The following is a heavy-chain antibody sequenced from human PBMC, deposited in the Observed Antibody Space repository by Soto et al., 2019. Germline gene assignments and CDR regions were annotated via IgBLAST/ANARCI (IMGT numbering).Heavy chain of an antibody. Sequence: SETLSLTCTVSGGSISSYYWSWIRQPPGKGLEWIGYIYYSGSTNYNPSLKSRVTISVDTSKNQFSLKLSSVTAADTAVYYCAKYTRVVAATLFFLAASNYGMDAWGQGTTVTVSS. CDR2: IYYSGST. V-gene: IGHV4-59*01. D-gene: IGHD2-15*01. CDR3: AKYTRVVAATLFFLAASNYGMDA. CDR1: GGSISSYY. J-gene: IGHJ6*02.